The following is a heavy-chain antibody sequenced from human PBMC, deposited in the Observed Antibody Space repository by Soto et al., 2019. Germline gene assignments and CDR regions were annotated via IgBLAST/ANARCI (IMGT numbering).Heavy chain of an antibody. CDR2: INPNSGGT. CDR1: GYSFAGHY. CDR3: ARDAHYDILTGYSRNAFDM. D-gene: IGHD3-9*01. V-gene: IGHV1-2*02. J-gene: IGHJ3*02. Sequence: QVQLVQSGAEVKKPGASVRVSCKTSGYSFAGHYLHWVRQAPGQGLDWMGWINPNSGGTNYAQKLQGRDTMTRDTSISTAYMVLTSLRSDDTAVYYCARDAHYDILTGYSRNAFDMWGRGTVVTGSS.